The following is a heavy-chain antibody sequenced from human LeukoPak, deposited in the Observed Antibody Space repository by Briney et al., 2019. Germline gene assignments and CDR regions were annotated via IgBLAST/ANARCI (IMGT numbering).Heavy chain of an antibody. V-gene: IGHV3-9*01. Sequence: GESLRLSCAASGFTFEHYAIHWVRQAPGKGLEWVSGISWNSGSIGYADSVKGRFTISRDNTKNSLYLQMNSLRAEDTALYYCAKARIAVAVSSFDYWGQGTLVTVSS. CDR1: GFTFEHYA. CDR2: ISWNSGSI. D-gene: IGHD6-19*01. J-gene: IGHJ4*02. CDR3: AKARIAVAVSSFDY.